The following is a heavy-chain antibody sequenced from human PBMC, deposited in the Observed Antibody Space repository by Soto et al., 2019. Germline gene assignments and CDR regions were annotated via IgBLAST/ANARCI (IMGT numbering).Heavy chain of an antibody. Sequence: EVQLLESGGTLLQPGGSLRLSCAASGFTFSSYAMNWVRQAPGKGLEWVSTITHSGGSTYYADSVKGRFTISRDNSKNTLYLEMNSLRAEDTAVYYCGIPYDYWGQGTLVTVSS. CDR3: GIPYDY. CDR2: ITHSGGST. CDR1: GFTFSSYA. J-gene: IGHJ4*02. V-gene: IGHV3-23*01.